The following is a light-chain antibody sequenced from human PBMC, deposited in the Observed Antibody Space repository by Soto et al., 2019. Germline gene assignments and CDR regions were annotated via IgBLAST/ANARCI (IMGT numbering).Light chain of an antibody. Sequence: DIVMTQSPLSLPVTPGEPASISCRSSQSLLHSNGYNYLDWYLQKPGQSPQLLIYLGSNRASGVPDRFSGIGSGTDFTLKISRVEAEDVRVYYCMQAIQTPFTFGPGTKVDIK. V-gene: IGKV2-28*01. CDR2: LGS. CDR1: QSLLHSNGYNY. CDR3: MQAIQTPFT. J-gene: IGKJ3*01.